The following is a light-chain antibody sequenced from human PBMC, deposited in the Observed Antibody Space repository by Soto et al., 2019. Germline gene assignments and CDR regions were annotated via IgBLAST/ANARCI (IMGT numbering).Light chain of an antibody. Sequence: DIVMTQSPDSLDVSLGERATINCKSSQSVLYSPNNKNYLAWYEQKRGQPPQLLIYSASTRESGVPDRFSGSGSGTDFPLTTSRLQAEDVAVYYCQQYYNTPEVTFGTGTKVDIK. V-gene: IGKV4-1*01. CDR1: QSVLYSPNNKNY. CDR2: SAS. J-gene: IGKJ3*01. CDR3: QQYYNTPEVT.